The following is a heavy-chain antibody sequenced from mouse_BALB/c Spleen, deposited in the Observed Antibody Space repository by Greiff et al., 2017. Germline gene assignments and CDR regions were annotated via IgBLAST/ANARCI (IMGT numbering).Heavy chain of an antibody. J-gene: IGHJ4*01. CDR1: GFSLTSYG. Sequence: QVQLKESGPDLVAPSQSLSITCTVSGFSLTSYGVHWVRQPPGKGLEWLVVIWSDGSTTYNSALKSRLSISKDNSQSQVFLKMNSLQTDDTAMYYCARQNYYGSSYYAMDYWGQGTSVTVSS. V-gene: IGHV2-6-2*01. D-gene: IGHD1-1*01. CDR2: IWSDGST. CDR3: ARQNYYGSSYYAMDY.